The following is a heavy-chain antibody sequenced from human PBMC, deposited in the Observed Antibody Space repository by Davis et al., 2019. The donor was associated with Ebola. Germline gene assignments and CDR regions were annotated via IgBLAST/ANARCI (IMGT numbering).Heavy chain of an antibody. Sequence: GESLKISCAASGFTFSTYSMHWVRQAPGKGLEWVAVISYEGRNKYYADSVKGRFTISRDNSKNALYLEMSSLRAEDTAVYYCARDLVQLLSSSAGYYYGMDVWGKGTTVTVSS. D-gene: IGHD6-6*01. CDR1: GFTFSTYS. V-gene: IGHV3-30*04. CDR3: ARDLVQLLSSSAGYYYGMDV. J-gene: IGHJ6*04. CDR2: ISYEGRNK.